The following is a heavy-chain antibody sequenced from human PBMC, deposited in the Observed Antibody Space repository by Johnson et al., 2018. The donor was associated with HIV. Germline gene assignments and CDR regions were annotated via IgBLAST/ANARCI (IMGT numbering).Heavy chain of an antibody. Sequence: QMHLVESGGGVVQPGGSLRLSCAASGFTFSDYGIHWVRQVPGKGLEWVAFIRDDGSDKFYGDSVKGRFTISRDNSKNTVHLQMNSLRADDTALYYCAKDLHPAGQWLAFDIWGQGTMLTVSS. CDR1: GFTFSDYG. CDR2: IRDDGSDK. J-gene: IGHJ3*02. V-gene: IGHV3-30*02. D-gene: IGHD6-19*01. CDR3: AKDLHPAGQWLAFDI.